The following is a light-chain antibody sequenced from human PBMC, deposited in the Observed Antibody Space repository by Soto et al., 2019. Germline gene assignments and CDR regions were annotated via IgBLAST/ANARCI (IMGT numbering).Light chain of an antibody. CDR2: EDN. CDR3: QSYDSSNQV. Sequence: NFMLTQPHSVSEAPGKTVTISCTRSSGSIARNYVQWYQQRPGSSHTTVIYEDNQRPPGVPDRLSGSIDRSSNSASLTISGLKNEDEADYYCQSYDSSNQVFGGGTKLTVL. J-gene: IGLJ2*01. V-gene: IGLV6-57*01. CDR1: SGSIARNY.